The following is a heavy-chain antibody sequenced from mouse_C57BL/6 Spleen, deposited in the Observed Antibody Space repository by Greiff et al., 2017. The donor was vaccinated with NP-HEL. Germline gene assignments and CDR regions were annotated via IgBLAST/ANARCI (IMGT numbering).Heavy chain of an antibody. J-gene: IGHJ2*01. CDR3: ARERITTVVAGGDFDY. CDR2: IHPNSGST. V-gene: IGHV1-64*01. CDR1: GYTFTSYW. Sequence: QVQLQQPGAELVKPGASVKLSCKASGYTFTSYWMHWVKQRPGQGLEWIGMIHPNSGSTNYNEKFKSKATLNVDKSSSTAYMQLSSLTSEDSAVYYCARERITTVVAGGDFDYWGQGTTLTVSS. D-gene: IGHD1-1*01.